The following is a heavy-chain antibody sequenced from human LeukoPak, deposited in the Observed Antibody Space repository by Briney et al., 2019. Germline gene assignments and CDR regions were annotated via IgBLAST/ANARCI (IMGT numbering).Heavy chain of an antibody. J-gene: IGHJ5*02. V-gene: IGHV5-51*01. Sequence: GESLKISCKGIGYSFTSYRIGWVRQMPGKGMEWMGVIYPGDSRIRYNPSFQGQVTTSVDKSIRTAYLQWVSLKASDTAMYYCACRDLTSTWSYPWGQGTLVTVSS. CDR2: IYPGDSRI. CDR1: GYSFTSYR. CDR3: ACRDLTSTWSYP. D-gene: IGHD2-2*01.